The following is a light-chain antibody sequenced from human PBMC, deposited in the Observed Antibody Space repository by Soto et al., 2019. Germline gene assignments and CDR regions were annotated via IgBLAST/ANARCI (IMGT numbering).Light chain of an antibody. V-gene: IGKV3-20*01. CDR1: QSVSSY. J-gene: IGKJ4*01. CDR2: GTS. CDR3: QYYVSSVT. Sequence: EIVLTQSPATVSLSPGERATLSCRASQSVSSYLAWYQQKPGQAPRLLIYGTSNRATGGIADRFSGSGSGTDFTLTISRLEPEDFAVYYCQYYVSSVTFDGGTKVAI.